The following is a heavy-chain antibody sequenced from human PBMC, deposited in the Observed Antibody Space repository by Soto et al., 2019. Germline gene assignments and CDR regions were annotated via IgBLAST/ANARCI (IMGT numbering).Heavy chain of an antibody. Sequence: QVQLVQSGAEVKKPGASVKVSCKASGYTFTSSDINWVRQATGQGLERMGGMNPNTGNTGYAQKFQGRITLTRSTSISTAYLELSSLNPDYLAVYYCARSASPWCQGTLVTVSA. CDR3: ARSASP. V-gene: IGHV1-8*01. CDR2: MNPNTGNT. J-gene: IGHJ5*02. CDR1: GYTFTSSD.